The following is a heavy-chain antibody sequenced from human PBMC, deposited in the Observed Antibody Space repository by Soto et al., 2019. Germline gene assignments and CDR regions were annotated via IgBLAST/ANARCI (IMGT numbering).Heavy chain of an antibody. CDR2: IKSKTDGGTT. J-gene: IGHJ6*02. CDR1: GFIFSNAW. V-gene: IGHV3-15*01. D-gene: IGHD3-3*01. CDR3: TTALRFLEWATPLYYYYGMDV. Sequence: GGSLRLSCAASGFIFSNAWMSWVRQAPGKGLEWVGRIKSKTDGGTTDYAAPVKGRFTISRDDSKNTLYLQMNSLKTEDTAVYYCTTALRFLEWATPLYYYYGMDVWGQGTTVTVSS.